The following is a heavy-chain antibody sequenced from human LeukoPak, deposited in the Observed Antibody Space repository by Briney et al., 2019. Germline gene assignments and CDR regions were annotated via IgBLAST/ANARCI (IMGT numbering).Heavy chain of an antibody. CDR2: FDPEDGET. V-gene: IGHV1-24*01. CDR3: ATPLILLGLGELSPPSRDYYYMDV. Sequence: ASVKVSCKVSGYTLTELSMHWVRQAPGKGLEWMGGFDPEDGETIYAQKFQGRVTMTEDTSTDTAYMELSSLRSEDTAVYYCATPLILLGLGELSPPSRDYYYMDVWGKGTTVTVSS. CDR1: GYTLTELS. D-gene: IGHD3-16*02. J-gene: IGHJ6*03.